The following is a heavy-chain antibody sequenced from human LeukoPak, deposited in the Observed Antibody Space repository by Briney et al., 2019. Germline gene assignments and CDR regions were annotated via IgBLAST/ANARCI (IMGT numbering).Heavy chain of an antibody. D-gene: IGHD3-9*01. V-gene: IGHV4-39*07. CDR2: IYYSGST. Sequence: SETLSLTCSVSGGSISSSSYYWGWIRQPPGKGLEWIGSIYYSGSTYYNPSLKSRVTISVDTSKKQFSLKLSSVTAADTAVYYCARGYYDILTGYYGYYYYYMDVWGKGTTVTVSS. CDR1: GGSISSSSYY. J-gene: IGHJ6*03. CDR3: ARGYYDILTGYYGYYYYYMDV.